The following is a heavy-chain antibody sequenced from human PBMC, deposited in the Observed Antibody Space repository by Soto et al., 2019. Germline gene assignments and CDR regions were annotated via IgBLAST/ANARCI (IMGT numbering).Heavy chain of an antibody. J-gene: IGHJ6*02. CDR1: GFTFSGSA. CDR3: LKGYCSSTSCYVRYGMDV. Sequence: PGGSLRLSCAASGFTFSGSAMHWVRQASGKGLEWVGRIRSKANSYATAYAASVKGRFTISRDDSKNTAYLQMNSLKTEDTAVYYCLKGYCSSTSCYVRYGMDVWGQGTTVTVS. V-gene: IGHV3-73*01. D-gene: IGHD2-2*01. CDR2: IRSKANSYAT.